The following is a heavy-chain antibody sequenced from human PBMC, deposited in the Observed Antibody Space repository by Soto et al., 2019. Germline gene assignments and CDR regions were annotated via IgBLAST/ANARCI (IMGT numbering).Heavy chain of an antibody. J-gene: IGHJ4*02. CDR1: GYIFTSSG. CDR2: ISAYNGNT. Sequence: GASVKVSCKASGYIFTSSGFSWVRQAPGQGLEWMGWISAYNGNTNFAQKLQGRVTMTTDTSTSTAYMELRSLRSDDTAVYFCARFDILTGYWSFDYWGQGTLVTVSS. CDR3: ARFDILTGYWSFDY. V-gene: IGHV1-18*04. D-gene: IGHD3-9*01.